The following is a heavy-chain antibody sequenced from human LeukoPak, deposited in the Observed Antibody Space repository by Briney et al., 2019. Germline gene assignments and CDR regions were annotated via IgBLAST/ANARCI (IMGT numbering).Heavy chain of an antibody. CDR2: FDPEDDET. Sequence: ASVKVSCKVSGYTLTELCMHRVRQAPGKGLEWMGGFDPEDDETKYAQKFQGRVTMTEDTSANTAYMELSSLRSEDTAVYYCATATSKKRFFSLFSGFDPWGQGTLVTVSS. CDR3: ATATSKKRFFSLFSGFDP. J-gene: IGHJ5*02. CDR1: GYTLTELC. V-gene: IGHV1-24*01. D-gene: IGHD3-3*01.